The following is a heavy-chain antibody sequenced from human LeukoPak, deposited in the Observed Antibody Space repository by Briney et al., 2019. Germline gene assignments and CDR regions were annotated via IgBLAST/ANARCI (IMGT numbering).Heavy chain of an antibody. CDR3: ARSGYSSSWYLGWFDP. D-gene: IGHD6-13*01. CDR2: IYYSGST. CDR1: SGSISSSSYY. Sequence: SETLSLTCTVSSGSISSSSYYWGWIRQPPGKGLEWIGSIYYSGSTYYNPSLKSRVTISVDTSKNQFSLKLSSVTAADTAVYYCARSGYSSSWYLGWFDPWGQGTLVTVSS. J-gene: IGHJ5*02. V-gene: IGHV4-39*01.